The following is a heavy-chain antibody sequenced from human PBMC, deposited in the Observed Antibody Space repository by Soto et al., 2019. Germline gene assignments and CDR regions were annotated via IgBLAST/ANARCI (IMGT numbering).Heavy chain of an antibody. CDR2: INPNSGGT. J-gene: IGHJ6*02. CDR1: GYTFTGYY. CDR3: ARDLGDSSSWFTYGMEV. Sequence: ASVKVSCKASGYTFTGYYMHWVRQAPGQGLEWMGWINPNSGGTNYVQKFQGWVTMTRDTSISTAYMELSRLRSDDTAVYYCARDLGDSSSWFTYGMEVWGQGTTVTVSS. D-gene: IGHD6-13*01. V-gene: IGHV1-2*04.